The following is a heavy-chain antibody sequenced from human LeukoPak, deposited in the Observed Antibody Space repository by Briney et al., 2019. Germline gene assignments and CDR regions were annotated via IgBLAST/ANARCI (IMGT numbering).Heavy chain of an antibody. CDR2: INPGGGST. CDR3: AKDRGYNGSGRGFDY. Sequence: ASVKVSRKASGYTFTLHFMHWVRQAPGQGLEWMGIINPGGGSTTYAQQFQGRVTMTWDMSTSTVYMELSSLRSEDTAIYYCAKDRGYNGSGRGFDYWGQGTLITVSS. V-gene: IGHV1-46*01. D-gene: IGHD3-10*01. J-gene: IGHJ4*02. CDR1: GYTFTLHF.